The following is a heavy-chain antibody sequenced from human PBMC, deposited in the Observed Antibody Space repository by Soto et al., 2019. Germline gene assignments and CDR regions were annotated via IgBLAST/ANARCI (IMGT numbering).Heavy chain of an antibody. D-gene: IGHD3-3*01. CDR3: AKVEGSTIFGVVIDYYYYGMDV. Sequence: GGSLRLSCAASGLTFSSYGMHWVRQAPGKGLEWVAVISYDGSNKYYADSVKGRFTISRDNSKNTLYLQMNSLRAEDTAVYYCAKVEGSTIFGVVIDYYYYGMDVWGQGPTVTVSS. CDR1: GLTFSSYG. CDR2: ISYDGSNK. J-gene: IGHJ6*02. V-gene: IGHV3-30*18.